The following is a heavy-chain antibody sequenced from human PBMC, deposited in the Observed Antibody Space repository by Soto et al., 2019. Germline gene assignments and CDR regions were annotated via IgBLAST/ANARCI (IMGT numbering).Heavy chain of an antibody. Sequence: SETLSLTCTVSGGSISNYYWTWIRQSPGKGLEWIGYVYYSGSTNYNPSLKSRVTMSVDTSKNQFSLKLNSVSAADTAVYYCAADSSGYYHFGYWGQGAQVTGSS. D-gene: IGHD3-22*01. J-gene: IGHJ4*02. V-gene: IGHV4-59*01. CDR1: GGSISNYY. CDR3: AADSSGYYHFGY. CDR2: VYYSGST.